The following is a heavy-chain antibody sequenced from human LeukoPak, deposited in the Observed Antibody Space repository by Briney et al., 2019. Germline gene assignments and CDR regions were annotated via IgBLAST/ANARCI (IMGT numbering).Heavy chain of an antibody. J-gene: IGHJ4*02. Sequence: PSETLSLTCTVSGGSISSSSYYWGWIRQPPGKGLEWIGSIYYSGSTYYNPSLKSRVTISVDTSKNQFSLKLSSVTAADTAVYYCARGVVPAAHDYWGQGTLVTVSS. V-gene: IGHV4-39*01. CDR3: ARGVVPAAHDY. CDR2: IYYSGST. D-gene: IGHD2-2*01. CDR1: GGSISSSSYY.